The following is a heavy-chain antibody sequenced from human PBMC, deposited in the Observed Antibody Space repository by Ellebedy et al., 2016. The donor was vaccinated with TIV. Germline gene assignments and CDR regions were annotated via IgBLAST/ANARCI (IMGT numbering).Heavy chain of an antibody. Sequence: GESLKISCAASGFIFSSYGMHWVRQAPGKGLEWVAVIWYDESSKYYADSVKGRFTISRDNSKNTLYLQMNSLTTEDTAVYYCARAVIGKEDFDYWGQGSLVSVSS. D-gene: IGHD3-10*01. J-gene: IGHJ4*02. V-gene: IGHV3-33*01. CDR2: IWYDESSK. CDR1: GFIFSSYG. CDR3: ARAVIGKEDFDY.